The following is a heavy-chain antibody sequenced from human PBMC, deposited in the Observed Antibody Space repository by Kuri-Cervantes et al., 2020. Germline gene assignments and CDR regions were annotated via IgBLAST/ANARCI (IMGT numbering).Heavy chain of an antibody. J-gene: IGHJ6*02. CDR1: GGSISSSSYY. CDR3: ARPRLRPYYYGMDV. D-gene: IGHD4-17*01. CDR2: IYYSGST. Sequence: GSLRLSCTVSGGSISSSSYYWGWIRQPPGKGLEWIGSIYYSGSTYYNPSLKSRVTISVDTSKNQFSLKLSSVTAADTAVYYCARPRLRPYYYGMDVWGQGTTVTVSS. V-gene: IGHV4-39*01.